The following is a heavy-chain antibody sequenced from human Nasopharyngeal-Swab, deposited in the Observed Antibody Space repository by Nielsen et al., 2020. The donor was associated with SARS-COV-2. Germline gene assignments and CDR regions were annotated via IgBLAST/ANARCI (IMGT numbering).Heavy chain of an antibody. J-gene: IGHJ2*01. V-gene: IGHV4-61*01. CDR2: IYYRGST. CDR1: GGSVSSGSYY. Sequence: SETLSLTCTVSGGSVSSGSYYWSWIRQPPGKGLEWIGYIYYRGSTNYNPSLKSRVTISVDTSKNQFSLKLSSVTAADTAVYYCARDLGSGWFWYFDLWGRGTLVTVSS. CDR3: ARDLGSGWFWYFDL. D-gene: IGHD6-19*01.